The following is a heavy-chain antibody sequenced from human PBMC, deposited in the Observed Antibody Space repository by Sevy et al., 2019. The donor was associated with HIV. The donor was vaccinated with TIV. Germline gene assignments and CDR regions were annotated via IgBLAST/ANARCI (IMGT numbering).Heavy chain of an antibody. CDR1: GFSLSTSGVG. Sequence: SGLTLVNPTQTLTLTCTFSGFSLSTSGVGVGWIRQPPGKALEWLALIYWDDDKRYSPSLKSRLTITKDTSKNQVVLTMTNMDPVDTATYYCAHSLLYGSGHTNGDYMDVWGKGTTVTVSS. CDR3: AHSLLYGSGHTNGDYMDV. D-gene: IGHD3-10*01. V-gene: IGHV2-5*02. J-gene: IGHJ6*03. CDR2: IYWDDDK.